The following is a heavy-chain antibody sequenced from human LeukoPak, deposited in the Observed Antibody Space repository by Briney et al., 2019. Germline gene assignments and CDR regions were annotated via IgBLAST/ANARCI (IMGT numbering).Heavy chain of an antibody. Sequence: GGSLRLSCAASGFTFSDYYMSWIRLAPGKGLEWVSYISSSGNTIYYADSVKGRFTISRDNAKNSLYLQMNSLRAEDTAVYYCARDHYYDSSTPNYWGQGTLVTVSS. CDR3: ARDHYYDSSTPNY. CDR1: GFTFSDYY. CDR2: ISSSGNTI. D-gene: IGHD3-22*01. J-gene: IGHJ4*02. V-gene: IGHV3-11*04.